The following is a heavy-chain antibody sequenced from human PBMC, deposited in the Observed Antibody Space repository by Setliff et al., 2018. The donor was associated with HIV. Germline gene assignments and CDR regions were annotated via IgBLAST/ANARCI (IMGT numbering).Heavy chain of an antibody. D-gene: IGHD4-17*01. J-gene: IGHJ4*02. CDR1: GYSIGSGSF. V-gene: IGHV4-38-2*01. CDR3: ARYSTLTTNFDY. CDR2: IPHNGGT. Sequence: PSETLSLTCAVSGYSIGSGSFWGWIRQPPGKGLEWIATIPHNGGTYYNPDPPLTGRVTISVDTSKNQFPLKLAFVTAADTAVYYCARYSTLTTNFDYWGQGTLVTVSS.